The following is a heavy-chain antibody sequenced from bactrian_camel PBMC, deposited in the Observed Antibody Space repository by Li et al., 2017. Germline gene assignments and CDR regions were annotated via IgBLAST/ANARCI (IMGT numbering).Heavy chain of an antibody. CDR2: LDSLGST. J-gene: IGHJ4*01. V-gene: IGHV3S53*01. Sequence: VQLVESGGGSVETGSGLRLSCAASEYRGCMGWFRQTPGKEREEVASLDSLGSTTYADSVKGRFTISKDNAKNTLYLQMNSLKPEDTDMYTCAAAQQLSANLMLNSFYYRHWGQGTQVTVS. CDR3: AAAQQLSANLMLNSFYYRH. CDR1: EYRGC. D-gene: IGHD2*01.